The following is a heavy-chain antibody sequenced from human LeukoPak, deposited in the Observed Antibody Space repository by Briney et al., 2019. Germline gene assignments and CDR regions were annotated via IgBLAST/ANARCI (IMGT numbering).Heavy chain of an antibody. V-gene: IGHV3-30*18. CDR3: AKEAIFNSMNRSFDY. CDR1: GFTFSKYG. D-gene: IGHD3-9*01. CDR2: IANDGSSK. Sequence: PGGSLRLSCVASGFTFSKYGMQWDRQAPGKGLEWVTDIANDGSSKYYAHSVKGRFAISRYTSKNTLYLQMNSLRAEDMAVYYCAKEAIFNSMNRSFDYWGQGTLVTVSS. J-gene: IGHJ4*02.